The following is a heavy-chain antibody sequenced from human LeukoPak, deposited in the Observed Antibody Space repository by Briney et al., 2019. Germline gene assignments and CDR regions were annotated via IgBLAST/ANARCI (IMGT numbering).Heavy chain of an antibody. Sequence: GESLKISCKGSGYSFTSYWISWVRQMPGKGLEWMGRIDPSDSYTNYSPSFQGHVTISADKSISTAYLQWSSLKASDTAMYYCARSRYDFWSGYYSAGYNWFDPWGQGTLVTVSS. D-gene: IGHD3-3*01. CDR3: ARSRYDFWSGYYSAGYNWFDP. V-gene: IGHV5-10-1*01. CDR2: IDPSDSYT. CDR1: GYSFTSYW. J-gene: IGHJ5*02.